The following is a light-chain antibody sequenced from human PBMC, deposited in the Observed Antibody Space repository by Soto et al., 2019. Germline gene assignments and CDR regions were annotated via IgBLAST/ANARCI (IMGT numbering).Light chain of an antibody. V-gene: IGKV3-20*01. CDR1: QRVSSKY. Sequence: EIVLTQSPGTLSLSPGERATLSCRASQRVSSKYLAWYQHKPGQAPRLVIYGASSRATGLPDRFSGSGSGTDFPLTISRLGPEDFAFYYCHHYGSSFGGGSKVEIK. CDR2: GAS. CDR3: HHYGSS. J-gene: IGKJ4*01.